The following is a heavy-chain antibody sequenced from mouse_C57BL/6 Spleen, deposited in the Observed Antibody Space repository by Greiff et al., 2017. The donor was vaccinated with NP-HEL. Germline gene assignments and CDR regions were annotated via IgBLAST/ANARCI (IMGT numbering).Heavy chain of an antibody. CDR1: GFTFSDYG. CDR3: ARRYDYDGAWFAY. Sequence: DVMLVESGGGLVKPGGSLKLSCAASGFTFSDYGMHWVRQAPEKGLEWVAYISSGSSTIYYADTVKGRFPISRDNAKNTLFLQMTSLRSEDTAMYYCARRYDYDGAWFAYWGQGTLVTVSA. V-gene: IGHV5-17*01. D-gene: IGHD2-4*01. J-gene: IGHJ3*01. CDR2: ISSGSSTI.